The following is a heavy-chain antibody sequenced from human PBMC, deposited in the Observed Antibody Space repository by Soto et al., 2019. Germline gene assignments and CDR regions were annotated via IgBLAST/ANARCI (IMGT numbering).Heavy chain of an antibody. CDR3: AKEGIAAAGDQWLEGPGGDPDAFDI. Sequence: PGGSLRLSCAASGFTFSSYGMHWVHQAPGKGLEWVAVISYDGSNKYYADSVKGRFTISRDNSKNTLYLQMNSLRAEDTAVYYCAKEGIAAAGDQWLEGPGGDPDAFDIWGQGTMVTVSS. CDR2: ISYDGSNK. CDR1: GFTFSSYG. D-gene: IGHD6-13*01. V-gene: IGHV3-30*18. J-gene: IGHJ3*02.